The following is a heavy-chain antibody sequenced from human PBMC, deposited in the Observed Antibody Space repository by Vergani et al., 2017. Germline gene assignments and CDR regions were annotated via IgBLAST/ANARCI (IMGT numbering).Heavy chain of an antibody. CDR3: ARNRGSGRLPVDY. Sequence: EVQLVESGGGLVQPGGSLRLSCAASGFTFSSYSVNWVRQAPGKGLEWVSYISSSSSTIYYADSVKGRYTISRDNAKNSLYLQMNSLRAEDTAVYYCARNRGSGRLPVDYWGQGTLVTVSS. CDR2: ISSSSSTI. CDR1: GFTFSSYS. V-gene: IGHV3-48*01. D-gene: IGHD6-19*01. J-gene: IGHJ4*02.